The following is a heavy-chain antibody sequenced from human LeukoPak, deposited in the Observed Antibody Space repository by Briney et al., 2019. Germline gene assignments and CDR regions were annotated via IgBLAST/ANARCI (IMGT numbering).Heavy chain of an antibody. D-gene: IGHD1-7*01. V-gene: IGHV3-23*01. CDR1: GFTFSGYA. Sequence: SGGSLRLSCAASGFTFSGYAMTWVRQAPGKGLEWVSAISGGGGSTYYADSVKGRFTISRDNSKSTLYLQMSSLRADDTAVYYCAKVSNGNYVGDAFDIWGQGTMVTVSS. CDR2: ISGGGGST. J-gene: IGHJ3*02. CDR3: AKVSNGNYVGDAFDI.